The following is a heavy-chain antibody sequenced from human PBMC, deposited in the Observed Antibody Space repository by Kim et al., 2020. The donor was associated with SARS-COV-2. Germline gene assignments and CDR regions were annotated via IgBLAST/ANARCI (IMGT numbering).Heavy chain of an antibody. CDR1: GYTFSNYW. V-gene: IGHV5-51*01. D-gene: IGHD7-27*01. CDR2: IYPGDSDT. Sequence: GESLMISCMGSGYTFSNYWIGWVRQMPGKGLEWMGIIYPGDSDTRYSPSFQGQVTISADKSISTAYLQWSSLKASDTAMYYCARTRPGAFDYWGQGTLVTVSS. CDR3: ARTRPGAFDY. J-gene: IGHJ4*02.